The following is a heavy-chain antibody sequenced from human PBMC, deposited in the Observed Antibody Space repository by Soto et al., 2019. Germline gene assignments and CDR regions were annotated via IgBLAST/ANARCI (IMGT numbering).Heavy chain of an antibody. CDR2: ISGGGINT. Sequence: GGSLRLSCAASGFTFSSYALTWVRQAPGKGLEWVSVISGGGINTLYADSVKGRFTISRDNSKNTLYLQMNSLRAGDTAVYYCATVGRANYFDNWGQGTLVTVSS. V-gene: IGHV3-23*01. CDR1: GFTFSSYA. J-gene: IGHJ4*02. CDR3: ATVGRANYFDN.